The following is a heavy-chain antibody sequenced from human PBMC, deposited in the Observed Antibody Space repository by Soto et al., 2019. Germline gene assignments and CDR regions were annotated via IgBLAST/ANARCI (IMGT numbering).Heavy chain of an antibody. D-gene: IGHD2-15*01. J-gene: IGHJ5*02. V-gene: IGHV4-4*07. CDR2: IYTSGST. CDR3: ASTPAGYFCGGSLYPSWFDP. Sequence: SETLSLTCTVSGGSISSYYWSWIRQPAGKGLEWIGRIYTSGSTNYNPSLKSRVTMSVDTSKNQFSLKLSSVTAADTAVYYCASTPAGYFCGGSLYPSWFDPWGQGTLVTVS. CDR1: GGSISSYY.